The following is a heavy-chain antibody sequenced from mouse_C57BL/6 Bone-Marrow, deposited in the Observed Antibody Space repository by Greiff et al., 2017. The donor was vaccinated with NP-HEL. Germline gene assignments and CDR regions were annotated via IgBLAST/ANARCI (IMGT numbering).Heavy chain of an antibody. CDR3: ARPLITTGGVDY. J-gene: IGHJ2*01. CDR2: ISNGGGST. CDR1: GFTFSDYY. V-gene: IGHV5-12*01. Sequence: DVMLVESGGGLVQPGGSLKLSCAASGFTFSDYYMYWVRQTPEKRLEWVAYISNGGGSTYYPDTVKGRFTISRDNAKNTLYLQMSRLKSEDTAMYYCARPLITTGGVDYWGQGTTLTVSS. D-gene: IGHD1-1*01.